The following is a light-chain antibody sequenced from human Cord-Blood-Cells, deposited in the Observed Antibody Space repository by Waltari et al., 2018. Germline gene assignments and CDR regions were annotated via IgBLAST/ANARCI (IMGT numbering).Light chain of an antibody. CDR3: SSYTSSSTLVV. J-gene: IGLJ2*01. CDR1: SSDVGGYNY. V-gene: IGLV2-14*01. CDR2: DVS. Sequence: QSALTQPASVSGSPGQSITLPCTGTSSDVGGYNYVSWYQQHPGKAPKLMIYDVSNRPSGVSNRFSGSKSGNTASLTISGLQADDEADYYCSSYTSSSTLVVFGGGTKLTVL.